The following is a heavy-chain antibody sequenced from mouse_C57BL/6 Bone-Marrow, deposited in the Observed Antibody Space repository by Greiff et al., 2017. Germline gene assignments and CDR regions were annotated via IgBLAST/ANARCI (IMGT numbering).Heavy chain of an antibody. J-gene: IGHJ3*01. D-gene: IGHD1-1*01. CDR2: IWGDGST. V-gene: IGHV2-3*01. CDR1: GFSLTSYG. CDR3: ASSTVPPAWFAY. Sequence: VKVVESGPGLVAPSQSLSITCTVSGFSLTSYGVSWVRQPPGKGLDWLGVIWGDGSTNYHSALISRLSISKDNSKSQVFLKLNSLQTDDTATYYCASSTVPPAWFAYWGQGTLVTVSA.